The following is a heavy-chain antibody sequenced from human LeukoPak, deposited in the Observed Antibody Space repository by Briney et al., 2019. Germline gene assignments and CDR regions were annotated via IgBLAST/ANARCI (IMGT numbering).Heavy chain of an antibody. CDR1: GFIFSSYA. D-gene: IGHD5-18*01. J-gene: IGHJ4*02. CDR2: TSGSGGRT. Sequence: GGSLRLSCAASGFIFSSYAMSWVRQAPGKGLEWVSSTSGSGGRTYYADSVKGRFTISRDNSKNTLYLQMNSLRVEDTAVYYCTKDSPPPPGYNYGHSDFWGQGALVTVSS. CDR3: TKDSPPPPGYNYGHSDF. V-gene: IGHV3-23*01.